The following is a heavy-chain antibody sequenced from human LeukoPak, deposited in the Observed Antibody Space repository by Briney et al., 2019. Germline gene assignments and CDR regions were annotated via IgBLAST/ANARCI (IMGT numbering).Heavy chain of an antibody. D-gene: IGHD2-15*01. J-gene: IGHJ6*03. CDR2: ISSSSSYI. V-gene: IGHV3-21*04. CDR1: GFTFSSYS. Sequence: GGSLRLSCAASGFTFSSYSMNWVRQAPGKGLEWVSSISSSSSYIYYADSVKGRFTISRDNAKNSLYLQMNSLTVEDTAIYYCAKNADRGAYCRGGSCYPYYYYYMEVWGTGTTVTISS. CDR3: AKNADRGAYCRGGSCYPYYYYYMEV.